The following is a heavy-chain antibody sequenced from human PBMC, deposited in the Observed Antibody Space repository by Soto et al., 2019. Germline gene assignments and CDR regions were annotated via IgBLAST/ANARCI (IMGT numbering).Heavy chain of an antibody. CDR3: ARGPGGGFVDY. Sequence: EVPLVESGGGLVQPGGSLRLSCAASGFTVSSNYMSWVRQAPGKGLEWVSVIYSGGSTYYADSVKGRFTISRHNSKNTLYLQMYSLRAEDTAVYYCARGPGGGFVDYWGQGTLVTVSS. CDR1: GFTVSSNY. J-gene: IGHJ4*02. CDR2: IYSGGST. V-gene: IGHV3-53*04. D-gene: IGHD2-15*01.